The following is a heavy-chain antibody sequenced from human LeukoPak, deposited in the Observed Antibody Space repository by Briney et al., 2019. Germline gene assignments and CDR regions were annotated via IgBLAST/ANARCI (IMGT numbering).Heavy chain of an antibody. J-gene: IGHJ5*02. CDR3: ARVKTHPGGVNNHYYLPPPWFDP. V-gene: IGHV4-39*07. CDR1: GGSISSSSYY. Sequence: PSETLSLTCTVSGGSISSSSYYWGWIRQPPGKGLEWIGSICYSGSTYYNPSLKSRVTISVDTSKNQFSLKLSSVTAADTAVYYCARVKTHPGGVNNHYYLPPPWFDPWGQGTLATVSS. CDR2: ICYSGST. D-gene: IGHD2/OR15-2a*01.